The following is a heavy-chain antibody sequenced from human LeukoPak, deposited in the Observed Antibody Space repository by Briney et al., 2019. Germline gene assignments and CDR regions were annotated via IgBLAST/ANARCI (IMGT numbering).Heavy chain of an antibody. CDR3: AREIGPRQLHLWGSAFDY. CDR2: INPSGGST. Sequence: ASVKVSCKASGYTFTSYYMHWVRQAPGQGLEWMGIINPSGGSTSYAQKFQGRVTMTRDTSTSTVYMELSSLRSEDTAVYYCAREIGPRQLHLWGSAFDYWGQGTLVTVSS. CDR1: GYTFTSYY. V-gene: IGHV1-46*01. J-gene: IGHJ4*02. D-gene: IGHD5-18*01.